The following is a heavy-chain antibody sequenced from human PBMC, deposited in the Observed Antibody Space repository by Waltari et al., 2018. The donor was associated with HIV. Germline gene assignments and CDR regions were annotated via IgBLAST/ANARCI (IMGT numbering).Heavy chain of an antibody. CDR3: VRGQAGIAAHYYYYGMDV. CDR2: INPNSGGT. V-gene: IGHV1-2*02. CDR1: GYTFTGYY. J-gene: IGHJ6*02. D-gene: IGHD6-13*01. Sequence: QVQLVQSGAEVKKPGASVKVSCKASGYTFTGYYMHWVRPAPGQGLEWMGWINPNSGGTNYAQKFQGRVTMTRDTSISTAYMELSRLRSDDTAVYYCVRGQAGIAAHYYYYGMDVWGQGTTVTVSS.